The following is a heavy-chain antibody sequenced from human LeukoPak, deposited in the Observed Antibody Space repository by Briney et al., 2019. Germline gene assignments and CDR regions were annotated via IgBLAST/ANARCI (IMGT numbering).Heavy chain of an antibody. J-gene: IGHJ4*02. CDR2: ISAYNGNT. CDR3: ATWRTYYYDSSGYYPFDY. V-gene: IGHV1-18*01. CDR1: GYTFTSYG. Sequence: ASVKVSCRASGYTFTSYGISWVRQAPGQGLEWMGWISAYNGNTNYAQKLQGRVTMTEDTSTDTAYMELSSLRSEDTAVYYCATWRTYYYDSSGYYPFDYWGQGTLVTVSS. D-gene: IGHD3-22*01.